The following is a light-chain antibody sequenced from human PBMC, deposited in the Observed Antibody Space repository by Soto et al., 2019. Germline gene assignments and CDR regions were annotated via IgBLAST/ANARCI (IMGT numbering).Light chain of an antibody. Sequence: EIVLTQSPATLSLSPGERATLSCRASQSVSSYLAWYQQKPGQAPRLLIYDASNRATGIPARFSGSGSGTEFTLTISSPQSEDFAVYYCQQYGDSPRTFGQGTRLEIK. CDR1: QSVSSY. V-gene: IGKV3-11*01. CDR3: QQYGDSPRT. J-gene: IGKJ5*01. CDR2: DAS.